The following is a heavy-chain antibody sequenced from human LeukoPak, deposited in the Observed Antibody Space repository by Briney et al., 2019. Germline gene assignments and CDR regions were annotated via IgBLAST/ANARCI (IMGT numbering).Heavy chain of an antibody. CDR3: AKVIREVDMSHDY. V-gene: IGHV3-NL1*01. J-gene: IGHJ4*02. D-gene: IGHD5-24*01. Sequence: SLRLSCAASGFTFSSYGMHWVRQAPGKGLEWVSSIHYSGISTYYADSVKGRFTISRDNSKNTLNLQMNSLRVEDTAVYYCAKVIREVDMSHDYWGQGALVTVSS. CDR2: IHYSGIST. CDR1: GFTFSSYG.